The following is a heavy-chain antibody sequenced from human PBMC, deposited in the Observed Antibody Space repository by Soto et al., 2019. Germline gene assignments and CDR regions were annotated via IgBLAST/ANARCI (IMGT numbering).Heavy chain of an antibody. D-gene: IGHD3-10*01. V-gene: IGHV1-69*01. J-gene: IGHJ5*01. Sequence: QVQLVQSGDEVKKPGSSVKVSCKAPGGTFSSYAITWVRQAPGQGLEWVGGVIPVFGTINYAQKFQGRATITADGSTTTAYMELSSLRSDDTAVDYFARCMSRGLSQYHWLDSWGQGTLVTGSS. CDR2: VIPVFGTI. CDR3: ARCMSRGLSQYHWLDS. CDR1: GGTFSSYA.